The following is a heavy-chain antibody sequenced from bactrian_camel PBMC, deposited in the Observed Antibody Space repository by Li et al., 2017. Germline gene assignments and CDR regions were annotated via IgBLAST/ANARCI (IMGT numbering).Heavy chain of an antibody. CDR2: IDSAGATT. Sequence: DVQLVESGGGLVQPGGSLRLSCAASRFTFSNYYMSWVRQAPGKGLEWVSTIDSAGATTSYAGSVKGRFTISRDNVKNTLFLQLNSLKPEDTAMYYCAENGYYSVAYWGQGTQVTVS. D-gene: IGHD2*01. CDR3: AENGYYSVAY. J-gene: IGHJ4*01. CDR1: RFTFSNYY. V-gene: IGHV3S40*01.